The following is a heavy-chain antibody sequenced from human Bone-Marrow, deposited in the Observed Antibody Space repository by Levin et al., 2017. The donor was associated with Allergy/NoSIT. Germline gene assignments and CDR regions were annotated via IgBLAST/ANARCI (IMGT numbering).Heavy chain of an antibody. CDR3: ASQARRGYCSGGSCYWFDP. D-gene: IGHD2-15*01. CDR2: IIPIFGTA. Sequence: SVKVSCKASGGTFSSYAISWVRQAPGQGLEWMGGIIPIFGTANYAQKFQGRVTITADESTSTAYMELSSLRSEDTAVYYCASQARRGYCSGGSCYWFDPWGQGTLVTVSS. CDR1: GGTFSSYA. V-gene: IGHV1-69*13. J-gene: IGHJ5*02.